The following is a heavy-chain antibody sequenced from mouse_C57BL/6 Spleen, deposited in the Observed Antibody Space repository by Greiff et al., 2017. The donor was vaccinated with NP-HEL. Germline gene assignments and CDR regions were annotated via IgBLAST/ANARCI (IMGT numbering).Heavy chain of an antibody. Sequence: QVQLKESGAELVKPGASVKISCKASGYAFSSYWMNWVKQRPGKGLEWIGQIYPGDGDTNYNGKFKGKATLTADKSSSTAYMQLSSLTSEDSAVYFCAREETYYYSKGDYFDYWGQGTTLTVSS. J-gene: IGHJ2*01. CDR1: GYAFSSYW. V-gene: IGHV1-80*01. CDR2: IYPGDGDT. D-gene: IGHD2-5*01. CDR3: AREETYYYSKGDYFDY.